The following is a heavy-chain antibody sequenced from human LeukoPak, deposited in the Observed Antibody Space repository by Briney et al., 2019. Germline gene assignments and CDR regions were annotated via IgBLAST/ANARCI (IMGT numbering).Heavy chain of an antibody. Sequence: SETLSLTCTVSGGSISSYYWSWIRQPPGKGLEWIGYIYYSGSTNYNPSLKSRVTISVDTSKNQFSLKLSSVTAADTAVYYCARFPLGRGDYNYWGQGTLVTVSS. J-gene: IGHJ4*02. CDR3: ARFPLGRGDYNY. CDR1: GGSISSYY. CDR2: IYYSGST. V-gene: IGHV4-59*01. D-gene: IGHD2-21*02.